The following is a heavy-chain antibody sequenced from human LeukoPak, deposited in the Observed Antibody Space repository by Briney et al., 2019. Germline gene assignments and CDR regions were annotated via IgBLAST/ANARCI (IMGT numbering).Heavy chain of an antibody. J-gene: IGHJ4*02. V-gene: IGHV3-11*01. Sequence: GGSLXLSXAASGFTFSXXYXXXXXQAXGKXXXXXSXXXSXXSXXXXXDSXXXXXXXXXDXAKNSLYLQMNSLRAEXTAVYYCAXDDSSGPYYFDYWGQGTLVTVSS. CDR1: GFTFSXXY. D-gene: IGHD3-22*01. CDR2: XXSXXSXX. CDR3: AXDDSSGPYYFDY.